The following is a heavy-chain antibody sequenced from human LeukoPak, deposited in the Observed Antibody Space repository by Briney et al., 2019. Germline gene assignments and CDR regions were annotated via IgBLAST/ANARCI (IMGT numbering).Heavy chain of an antibody. J-gene: IGHJ4*02. V-gene: IGHV4-39*07. Sequence: SETLSLTCTVSGASIGFSSYYWGWIRQPPGKGLEWIGSTFYTGSANDNPSFKSRAIISVDTSMNQLSLKLSSVTAADTAVYYCVRDGDTSPSGVPYPDSWGQGILVTVSS. CDR1: GASIGFSSYY. CDR3: VRDGDTSPSGVPYPDS. D-gene: IGHD3-3*01. CDR2: TFYTGSA.